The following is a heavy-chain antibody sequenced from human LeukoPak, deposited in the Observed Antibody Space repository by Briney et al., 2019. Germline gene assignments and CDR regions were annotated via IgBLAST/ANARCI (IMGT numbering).Heavy chain of an antibody. CDR2: ISAYNGNT. Sequence: ASVKVSCKASGYTFTSYGIRWVRQAPGQGLEWMGWISAYNGNTNYAQKLQGRVTMTTDTSTSIAYMELRSLRSDDTAVYYCAREGIHYGVTVYWGQGTLVTVSS. CDR3: AREGIHYGVTVY. D-gene: IGHD4-17*01. V-gene: IGHV1-18*01. CDR1: GYTFTSYG. J-gene: IGHJ4*02.